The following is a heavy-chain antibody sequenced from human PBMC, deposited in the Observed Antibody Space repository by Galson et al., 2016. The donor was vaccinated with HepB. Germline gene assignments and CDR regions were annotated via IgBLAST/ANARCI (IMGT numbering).Heavy chain of an antibody. Sequence: SLRLSCAASGFTFSSYGMHWVRQAPGKGLEWVAVIWYDGSNKYYADSVKGRFTISRDNSKNTPYLQMNSLRAEDTAVYYCAPVPYCSSTSCYQNTRALGYWGQGTLVTVSS. CDR1: GFTFSSYG. CDR3: APVPYCSSTSCYQNTRALGY. J-gene: IGHJ4*02. V-gene: IGHV3-33*01. CDR2: IWYDGSNK. D-gene: IGHD2-2*01.